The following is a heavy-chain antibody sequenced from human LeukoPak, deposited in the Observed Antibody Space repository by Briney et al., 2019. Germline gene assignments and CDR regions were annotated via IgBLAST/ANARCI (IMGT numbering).Heavy chain of an antibody. D-gene: IGHD6-19*01. Sequence: ASVKVSCKASGYTFTGYYMHWVRQAPGQGLELMGWINPSSGGTNYAQKFQGRVTMTRDTSISTAYMELSRLRSDDTAVYYCARDLEAAVARYDYWGQGTLVTVSS. CDR2: INPSSGGT. V-gene: IGHV1-2*02. CDR1: GYTFTGYY. J-gene: IGHJ4*02. CDR3: ARDLEAAVARYDY.